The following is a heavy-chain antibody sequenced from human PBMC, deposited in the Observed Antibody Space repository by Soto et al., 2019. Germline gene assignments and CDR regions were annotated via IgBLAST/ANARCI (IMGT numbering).Heavy chain of an antibody. CDR2: IYSSGST. V-gene: IGHV4-4*07. J-gene: IGHJ5*02. Sequence: TLSLTCTVSGGAISTYYWTCIRQPAGKGLEWIGRIYSSGSTKYNPSLQSRVTMSLDTSNNQFSLRLTSVTAADTAVYYCARGQRFSDWFDPWGQGTLVTVSS. CDR3: ARGQRFSDWFDP. CDR1: GGAISTYY. D-gene: IGHD3-3*01.